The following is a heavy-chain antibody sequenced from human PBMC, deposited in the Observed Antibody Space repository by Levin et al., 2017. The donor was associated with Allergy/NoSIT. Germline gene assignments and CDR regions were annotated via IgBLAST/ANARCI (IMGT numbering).Heavy chain of an antibody. CDR2: IYYSGST. CDR3: AGVPKGYSGYDGFFDY. J-gene: IGHJ4*02. Sequence: SETLSLTCTVSGGSISSYYWSWIRQPPGKGLEWIGYIYYSGSTNYNPSLKSRVTISVDTSKNQFSLKLSSVTAADTAVYYCAGVPKGYSGYDGFFDYWGQGTLVTVSS. V-gene: IGHV4-59*01. CDR1: GGSISSYY. D-gene: IGHD5-12*01.